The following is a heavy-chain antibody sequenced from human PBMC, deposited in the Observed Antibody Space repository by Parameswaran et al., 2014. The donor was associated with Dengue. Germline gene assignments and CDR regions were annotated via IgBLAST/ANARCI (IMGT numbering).Heavy chain of an antibody. CDR3: AKDTPVSSWGWSGSKKGFDP. D-gene: IGHD3-3*01. J-gene: IGHJ5*02. Sequence: RWIRQPPGKGLEWVSAISGSGGSTYYADSVKGRFTISRDNSKNTLYLQMNSLRAEDTAVYYCAKDTPVSSWGWSGSKKGFDPWGQGTLVTVSS. CDR2: ISGSGGST. V-gene: IGHV3-23*01.